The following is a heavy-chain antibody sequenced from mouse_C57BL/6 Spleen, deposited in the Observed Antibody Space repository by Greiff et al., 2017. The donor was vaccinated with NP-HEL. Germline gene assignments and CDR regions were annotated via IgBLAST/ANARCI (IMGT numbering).Heavy chain of an antibody. D-gene: IGHD1-1*01. Sequence: QVQLQQPGAELVKPGASVKLSCKASGYTFTSYWMQWVKQRPGQGLEWIGEIDPSDSYTNYNQKFKGKATLTVDTSSSTAYMQLSSLTSEVSAVYYCARGALSTVGSYWGQGTTLTVSS. J-gene: IGHJ2*01. CDR3: ARGALSTVGSY. CDR1: GYTFTSYW. V-gene: IGHV1-50*01. CDR2: IDPSDSYT.